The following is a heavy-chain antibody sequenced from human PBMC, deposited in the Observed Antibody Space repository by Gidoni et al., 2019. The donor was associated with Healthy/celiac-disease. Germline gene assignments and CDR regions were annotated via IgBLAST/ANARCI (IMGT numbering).Heavy chain of an antibody. V-gene: IGHV4-30-4*01. J-gene: IGHJ3*02. CDR1: GGSISSGDYY. Sequence: QVQLQESGPGLVKPSQTLSLTCTVPGGSISSGDYYWSWIRQPPGKGLEWIGYIYYSGSTYYNPSLKSRVTISVDTSKNQFSLKLSSVTAADTAVYYCARDYVGYYDSSGYYPWNIWGQGTMVTVSS. D-gene: IGHD3-22*01. CDR3: ARDYVGYYDSSGYYPWNI. CDR2: IYYSGST.